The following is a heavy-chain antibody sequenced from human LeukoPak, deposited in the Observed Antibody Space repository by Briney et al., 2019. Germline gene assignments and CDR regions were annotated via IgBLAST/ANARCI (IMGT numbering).Heavy chain of an antibody. Sequence: GGSLRLSCAASGFTFSSYWMHWVRQAPGKGLVWVSRINSDGSSTSYADSVKGRFTISRDNAKNTLYLQMNSLRAEDTAVYYCARDGPGYSGYEKTDAFDIWGQGTMVTVSS. CDR2: INSDGSST. CDR3: ARDGPGYSGYEKTDAFDI. V-gene: IGHV3-74*01. CDR1: GFTFSSYW. J-gene: IGHJ3*02. D-gene: IGHD5-12*01.